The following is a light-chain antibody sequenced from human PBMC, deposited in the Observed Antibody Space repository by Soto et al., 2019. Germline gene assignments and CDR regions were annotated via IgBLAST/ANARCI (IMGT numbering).Light chain of an antibody. J-gene: IGKJ1*01. CDR1: QSVSNNY. CDR3: QQYAASPRT. Sequence: EVVLTQSPGTLSLSPRERATLSCGASQSVSNNYLAWYQHKPGQAPRLLIYGASNRAPGIPDRFSGSGSGPDFTLTISRREPEDFAVYYCQQYAASPRTFGQGTLVEVK. V-gene: IGKV3-20*01. CDR2: GAS.